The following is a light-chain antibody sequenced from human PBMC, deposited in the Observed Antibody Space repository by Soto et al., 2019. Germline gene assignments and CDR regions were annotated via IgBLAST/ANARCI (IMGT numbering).Light chain of an antibody. V-gene: IGKV1D-12*01. J-gene: IGKJ5*01. CDR3: QQPKSFPIT. Sequence: DIQMTQSPSSVSASVGDRVTITCRASQGITNRLAWYQQKPGKAPKLLIYEASSLQSGVPSRISGSGSGTDSPFPITTRHLKDFQTNYFQQPKSFPITSGQGHDWRLN. CDR2: EAS. CDR1: QGITNR.